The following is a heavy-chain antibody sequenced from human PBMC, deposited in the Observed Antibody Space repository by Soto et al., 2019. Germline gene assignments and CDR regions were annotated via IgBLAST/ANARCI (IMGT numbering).Heavy chain of an antibody. D-gene: IGHD3-10*01. V-gene: IGHV3-23*01. CDR3: AKDPRHISVVRGVIDWFDP. J-gene: IGHJ5*02. Sequence: GGSLRLSCAASGFTFSSYAMSWVRQAPGKGLEWVSAISGSGGSTYYADSVKGRFTISRDNSKNTLYLQMNSLRAEDTAVYYCAKDPRHISVVRGVIDWFDPWGQGTLVTVSS. CDR1: GFTFSSYA. CDR2: ISGSGGST.